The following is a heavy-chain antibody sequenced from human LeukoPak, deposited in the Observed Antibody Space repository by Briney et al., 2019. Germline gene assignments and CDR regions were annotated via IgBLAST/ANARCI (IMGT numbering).Heavy chain of an antibody. CDR3: ATGVNYDFWSGGKLYYMDV. J-gene: IGHJ6*03. D-gene: IGHD3-3*01. V-gene: IGHV4-59*01. Sequence: SETLSLTCTVSGGSISSYYWSWIRQPPGKGLEWIGYIYYGGSTNYNPSLKSRVTISVDTSKNQFSLKLSSVTAADTAVYYCATGVNYDFWSGGKLYYMDVWGKGTTVTVSS. CDR1: GGSISSYY. CDR2: IYYGGST.